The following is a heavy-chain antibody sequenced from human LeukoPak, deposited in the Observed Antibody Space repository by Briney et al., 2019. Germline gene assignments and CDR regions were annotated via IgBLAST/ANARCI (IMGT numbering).Heavy chain of an antibody. V-gene: IGHV1-2*02. CDR1: GYTFTHYY. Sequence: ASVRVSCTASGYTFTHYYLHWVRQAPGQGLEWMGWINPNSGGTNYAQKFQGRVTMTRDTSISTAYMELSRLRSDDTAVYYCARENWFGPGGREPWSPSPQ. J-gene: IGHJ5*02. CDR2: INPNSGGT. CDR3: ARENWFGP.